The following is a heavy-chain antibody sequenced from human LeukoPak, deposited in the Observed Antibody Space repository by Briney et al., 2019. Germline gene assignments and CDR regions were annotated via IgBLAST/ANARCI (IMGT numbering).Heavy chain of an antibody. Sequence: SVKVSCKASGGTFSSYAISWVRQAPGQGLEWMGGIIPIFGTANYAQKFQGRVTITADESTSTAYMELSSLRSEDTAVYYCARKTEAYYYDSSGPFDYWGQGTLVTVSS. CDR1: GGTFSSYA. CDR2: IIPIFGTA. J-gene: IGHJ4*02. D-gene: IGHD3-22*01. CDR3: ARKTEAYYYDSSGPFDY. V-gene: IGHV1-69*13.